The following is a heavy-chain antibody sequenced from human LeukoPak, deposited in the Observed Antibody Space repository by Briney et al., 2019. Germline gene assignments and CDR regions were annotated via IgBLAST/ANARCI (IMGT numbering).Heavy chain of an antibody. CDR2: INDSGST. V-gene: IGHV4-34*01. CDR1: GESLGDHC. CDR3: ARDRSMSPGALQCNYYHHAMDV. Sequence: SETLSLTCAVYGESLGDHCWTWIRQVPGKGLEWIGEINDSGSTTYNPSLKNRVTISVDTSKNQFSLKLRSVTAADSALYYCARDRSMSPGALQCNYYHHAMDVWGQGATVSVSS. D-gene: IGHD3-10*01. J-gene: IGHJ6*02.